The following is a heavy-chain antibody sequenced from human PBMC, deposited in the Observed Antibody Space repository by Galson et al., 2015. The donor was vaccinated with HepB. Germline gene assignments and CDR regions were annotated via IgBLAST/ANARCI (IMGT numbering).Heavy chain of an antibody. CDR1: GFSLSSSGVR. J-gene: IGHJ3*02. D-gene: IGHD1-26*01. CDR2: IDWDDDK. CDR3: ARTSGTYYLDAFDI. V-gene: IGHV2-70*04. Sequence: PALVKPTQTLTLTCTISGFSLSSSGVRVNWIRQPPGKALEWLARIDWDDDKFYSTSLKTRLAISKDTSKNQVVLTMTNVDPVDTATYYCARTSGTYYLDAFDIWGQGTMVTVSS.